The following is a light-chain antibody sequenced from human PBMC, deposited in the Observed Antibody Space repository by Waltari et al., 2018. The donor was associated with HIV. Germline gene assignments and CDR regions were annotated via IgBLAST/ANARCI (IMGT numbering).Light chain of an antibody. Sequence: QSVLTQPPSVSGAPWQRVTISCTGSRSNIGAGYAVHWYQQFPGTAPKLLIYGNSNRPSGVPDRFSGSKSGTSASLAITGLQAEDEADYYCQSYDSSLSGSVFGGGTKLTVL. CDR2: GNS. J-gene: IGLJ2*01. CDR1: RSNIGAGYA. CDR3: QSYDSSLSGSV. V-gene: IGLV1-40*01.